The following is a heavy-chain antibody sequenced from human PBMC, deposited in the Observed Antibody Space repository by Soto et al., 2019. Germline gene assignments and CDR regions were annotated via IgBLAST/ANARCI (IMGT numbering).Heavy chain of an antibody. CDR2: ISAYNGNT. CDR1: GYTFTIYG. V-gene: IGHV1-18*01. Sequence: GASVKVSCKASGYTFTIYGIIWVRQAPGQGLEWMGWISAYNGNTNYAQKLQGRVTMTTDTSTSTAYMELRSLRSDDTAVYYCARVSVHDILTGYFPFDYWGQGTLVTVSS. J-gene: IGHJ4*02. CDR3: ARVSVHDILTGYFPFDY. D-gene: IGHD3-9*01.